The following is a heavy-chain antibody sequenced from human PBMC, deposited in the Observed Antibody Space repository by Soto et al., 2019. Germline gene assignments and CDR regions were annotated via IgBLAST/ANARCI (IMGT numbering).Heavy chain of an antibody. D-gene: IGHD5-18*01. CDR3: ARTPGVSYGYGY. Sequence: SETLSLTCAVYGGSFSGYYWSWIRQPPGKGLEWIGEINHSGSTNYNPSLKSRVTISVDTSKNQFSLKLSSVTAADTAVYYCARTPGVSYGYGYWGQGTLVTVSS. CDR2: INHSGST. J-gene: IGHJ4*02. V-gene: IGHV4-34*01. CDR1: GGSFSGYY.